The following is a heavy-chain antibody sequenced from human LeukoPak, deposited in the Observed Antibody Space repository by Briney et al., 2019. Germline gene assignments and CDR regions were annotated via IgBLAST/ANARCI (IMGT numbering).Heavy chain of an antibody. V-gene: IGHV3-74*01. CDR2: INSDGRSI. CDR1: GFTFGNYW. Sequence: PGGSLRLSCAASGFTFGNYWMHWVRQAPGKGLVWVSRINSDGRSISYADSVKGRFTISRDNAKNTLYLQMNSLRAEDTAVYYCARVRYSYGYDWWDQGTLVTVSS. D-gene: IGHD5-18*01. CDR3: ARVRYSYGYDW. J-gene: IGHJ4*02.